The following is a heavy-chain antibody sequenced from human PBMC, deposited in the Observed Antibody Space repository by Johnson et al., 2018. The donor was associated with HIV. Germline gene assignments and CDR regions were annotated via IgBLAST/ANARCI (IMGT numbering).Heavy chain of an antibody. CDR3: ARGLRSGIVVVYDAFDI. J-gene: IGHJ3*02. CDR1: GFTFSSYA. D-gene: IGHD3-22*01. Sequence: MLLVESGGGLVQPGGSLRLSCAASGFTFSSYAMSWVRQAPGKGLEWVSASSGSGGSTYYADSGQGRFTISRDNSKNTLYLQMNSLRAEDTAVYYCARGLRSGIVVVYDAFDIWGQGTMVTVSS. CDR2: SSGSGGST. V-gene: IGHV3-23*04.